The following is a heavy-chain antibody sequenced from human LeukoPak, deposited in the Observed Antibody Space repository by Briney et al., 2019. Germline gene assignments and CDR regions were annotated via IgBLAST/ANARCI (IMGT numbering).Heavy chain of an antibody. CDR2: ITSSSSYT. CDR1: GFSFSSYN. CDR3: ARDPYSGAYGDTYYYYMDV. V-gene: IGHV3-21*01. D-gene: IGHD1-26*01. Sequence: GGSLRLSCAASGFSFSSYNMNWVRQAPGKGLEWVSSITSSSSYTFYADSVKGRFTISRGNARNSLYLQMNSLRAEDTAVYYCARDPYSGAYGDTYYYYMDVWGKGTTVTISS. J-gene: IGHJ6*03.